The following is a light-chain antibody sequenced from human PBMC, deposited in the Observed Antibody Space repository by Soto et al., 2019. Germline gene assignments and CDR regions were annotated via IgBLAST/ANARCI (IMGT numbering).Light chain of an antibody. CDR2: EVS. Sequence: QSALTQPPSASGSPGQSVTISCTGTSSDVGGYNYVSWYQQHPGKAPKLMIYEVSKRPSGVPDRFSGSKSGNTASLTVSGLQAEDEGDYYCSSYAGSNNPYVFGTGTKVTVL. CDR1: SSDVGGYNY. CDR3: SSYAGSNNPYV. J-gene: IGLJ1*01. V-gene: IGLV2-8*01.